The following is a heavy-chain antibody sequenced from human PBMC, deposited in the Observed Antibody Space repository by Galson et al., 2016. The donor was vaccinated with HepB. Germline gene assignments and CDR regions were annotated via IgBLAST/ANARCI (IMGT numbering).Heavy chain of an antibody. Sequence: SLRLSCAASGFTFSNYAMHWVRQAPGQGLEYVSSISNNGRNTYYADSVKGRFSISSDNSKDTVYLQMSSLRPEDTARYDCVKRYYDVTTYTDYWGQGTLVTVSS. V-gene: IGHV3-64D*09. D-gene: IGHD3-22*01. CDR1: GFTFSNYA. J-gene: IGHJ4*02. CDR2: ISNNGRNT. CDR3: VKRYYDVTTYTDY.